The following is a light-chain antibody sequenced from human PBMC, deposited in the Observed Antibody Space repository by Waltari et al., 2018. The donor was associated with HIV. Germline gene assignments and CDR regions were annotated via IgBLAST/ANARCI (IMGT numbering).Light chain of an antibody. J-gene: IGKJ1*01. Sequence: DIQMTQSPSTLSASVGDRVTITCRASQSISSWLAWYQQKPGKAPKLLIYKASSLESGVPSRFSRSGSGTEFTLTISSRQPDDFATYYCQQYKSYSRTFGQGTKVESK. CDR1: QSISSW. CDR2: KAS. V-gene: IGKV1-5*03. CDR3: QQYKSYSRT.